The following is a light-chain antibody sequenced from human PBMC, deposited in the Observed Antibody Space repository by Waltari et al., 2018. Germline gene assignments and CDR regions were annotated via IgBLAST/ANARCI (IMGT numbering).Light chain of an antibody. CDR3: AAWDDSLSGL. Sequence: QSVLTQPPSASGTPGQRVTIPCSGSRSNIGSNYVYWYQQLPGTAPKLLIYRNNQRPSGVPDRFSGSKSGTSASLAISGLRSEDEADYYCAAWDDSLSGLFGGGTKLTVL. J-gene: IGLJ2*01. CDR2: RNN. V-gene: IGLV1-47*01. CDR1: RSNIGSNY.